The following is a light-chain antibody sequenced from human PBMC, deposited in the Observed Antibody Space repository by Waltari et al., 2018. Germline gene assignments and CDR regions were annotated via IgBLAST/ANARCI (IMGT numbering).Light chain of an antibody. CDR1: QSTRSF. J-gene: IGKJ2*01. CDR2: DGS. CDR3: QQRGRS. V-gene: IGKV3-11*01. Sequence: EIVLTQSPATLSLSPGERATLTCRASQSTRSFLAWYQQKPGQAPRLLTFDGSNRATGIPARFSGSGSGTDFTLTISSLEPEDFAVYFCQQRGRSFCQGTKLEI.